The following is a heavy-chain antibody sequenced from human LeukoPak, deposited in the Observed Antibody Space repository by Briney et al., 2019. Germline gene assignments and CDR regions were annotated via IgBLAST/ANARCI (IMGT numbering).Heavy chain of an antibody. Sequence: PGGSLRLSCAASGFTFSSYSMNWVRQAPGEGLEWVSAISISGGRTYYADSVKGRFTMSRDNSKTTLYLQMNSLRAEDTAVYYCATPTIVGAIITPGAFDIWGQGTMVTVSS. CDR2: ISISGGRT. J-gene: IGHJ3*02. D-gene: IGHD1-26*01. V-gene: IGHV3-23*01. CDR1: GFTFSSYS. CDR3: ATPTIVGAIITPGAFDI.